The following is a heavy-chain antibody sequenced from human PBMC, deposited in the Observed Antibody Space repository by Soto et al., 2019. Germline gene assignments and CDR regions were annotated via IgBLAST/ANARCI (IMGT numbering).Heavy chain of an antibody. Sequence: QVQLQASGPGLVKPSGTLSLTCAVSGGSISTSNWWSWVRQPPGKGLECIGEVYHSGSTNYNPPFRIRVAMSEDTSKNQFSLKLNSVTAADTALYSCARTSTSGPRFDYWGQGSLVTVSS. V-gene: IGHV4-4*02. CDR1: GGSISTSNW. D-gene: IGHD1-1*01. CDR3: ARTSTSGPRFDY. CDR2: VYHSGST. J-gene: IGHJ4*02.